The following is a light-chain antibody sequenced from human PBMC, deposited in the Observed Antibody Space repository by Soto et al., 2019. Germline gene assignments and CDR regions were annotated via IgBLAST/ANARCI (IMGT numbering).Light chain of an antibody. CDR1: QSVSNSH. CDR2: GVS. J-gene: IGKJ4*01. V-gene: IGKV3-20*01. CDR3: QQYDKSPLT. Sequence: EIVLTQSPGTLSLSPGERATLSCRARQSVSNSHLAWHQQKPGQAPRLLIFGVSSRAAGIPDRFSGSRSGTDFTLTISRLEPEDYAVYYCQQYDKSPLTFGGGTKVDIK.